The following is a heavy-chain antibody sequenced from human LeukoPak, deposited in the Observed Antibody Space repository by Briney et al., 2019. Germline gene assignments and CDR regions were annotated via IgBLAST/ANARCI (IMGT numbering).Heavy chain of an antibody. J-gene: IGHJ4*02. Sequence: GGSLRLSCAASGFSLSDQFMDWVRQAPGKGLEWVANIKYDGSEKFYVGSVRGRFTISRDNTNNSLHLQMNSLRAEDTAIYYCVKDPTYDSGSPLGYGGQGTLVAVSS. CDR2: IKYDGSEK. CDR3: VKDPTYDSGSPLGY. V-gene: IGHV3-7*01. D-gene: IGHD3-10*01. CDR1: GFSLSDQF.